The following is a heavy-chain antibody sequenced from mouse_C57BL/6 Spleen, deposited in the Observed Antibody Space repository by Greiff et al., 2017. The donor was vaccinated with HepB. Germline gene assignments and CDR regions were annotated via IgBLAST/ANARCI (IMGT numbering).Heavy chain of an antibody. J-gene: IGHJ4*01. D-gene: IGHD1-1*01. CDR3: ARSPIITTVGYAMDY. CDR2: IYPGSGST. Sequence: VQLQQSGAELVKPGASVKMSCKASGYTFTSYWITWVKQRPGQGLEWIGDIYPGSGSTNYNEKFKSKATLTVDTSSSTAYMQLSSLTSEDSAVYYCARSPIITTVGYAMDYWGQGTSVTVSS. V-gene: IGHV1-55*01. CDR1: GYTFTSYW.